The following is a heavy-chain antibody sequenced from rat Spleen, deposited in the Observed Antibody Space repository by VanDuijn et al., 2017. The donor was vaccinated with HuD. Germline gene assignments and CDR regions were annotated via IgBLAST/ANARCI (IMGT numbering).Heavy chain of an antibody. CDR1: GFAFSDFY. CDR3: ARHGGLRNWFAY. D-gene: IGHD1-11*01. Sequence: EVQLVESDGGLVQPGGSLKLSCAASGFAFSDFYMAWVRQAPTKGLEWVATISSDGDNTYYRDSVKGRFTISRDNAKNTQYLQMDSLRSEDTATYYCARHGGLRNWFAYWGQGTLVTVSS. CDR2: ISSDGDNT. J-gene: IGHJ3*01. V-gene: IGHV5S13*01.